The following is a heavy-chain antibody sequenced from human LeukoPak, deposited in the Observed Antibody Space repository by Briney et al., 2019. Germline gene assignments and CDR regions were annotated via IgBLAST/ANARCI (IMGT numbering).Heavy chain of an antibody. J-gene: IGHJ5*02. CDR1: GGSISSSNW. CDR3: ARAKIGSGWYWFDP. V-gene: IGHV4-4*02. Sequence: SETLSLTCAVSGGSISSSNWWSWVRQPPGKGLEWIGEIYHSGSTYYNPSLKSRVTISVDTSKNQFSLKLSSVTAADTAVYYCARAKIGSGWYWFDPWGQGTLVTVSS. CDR2: IYHSGST. D-gene: IGHD6-19*01.